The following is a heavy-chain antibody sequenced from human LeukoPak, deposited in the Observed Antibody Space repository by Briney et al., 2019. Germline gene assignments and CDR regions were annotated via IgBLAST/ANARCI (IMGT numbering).Heavy chain of an antibody. D-gene: IGHD6-6*01. J-gene: IGHJ3*02. CDR3: VRRDIYTTSSWGAFDI. CDR2: ISATGGEI. V-gene: IGHV3-23*01. CDR1: GFTFSRYV. Sequence: PGGSLRLSCAASGFTFSRYVMNWVRQVPGRRPDWVSSISATGGEIFYADSVKGRFNISRDNSNNMVYLQMDSLRTDDTALYYCVRRDIYTTSSWGAFDIWGQGTLVTVSS.